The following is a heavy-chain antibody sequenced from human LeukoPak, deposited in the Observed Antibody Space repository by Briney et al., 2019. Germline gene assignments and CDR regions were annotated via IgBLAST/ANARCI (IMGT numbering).Heavy chain of an antibody. CDR3: ARDGYCSGGSCYSIDY. CDR2: INPNSGGT. V-gene: IGHV1-2*02. Sequence: ASVKVSRKASGYTFTGYYMHWVRQAPGQGLEWMGWINPNSGGTNYAQKFQGRVTMTRDTSISTAYMELSRLRSDDTAVYYCARDGYCSGGSCYSIDYWGQGTLVTVSS. CDR1: GYTFTGYY. D-gene: IGHD2-15*01. J-gene: IGHJ4*02.